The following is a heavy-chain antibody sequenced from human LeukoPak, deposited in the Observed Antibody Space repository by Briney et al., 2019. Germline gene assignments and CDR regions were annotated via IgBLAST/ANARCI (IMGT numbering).Heavy chain of an antibody. CDR1: GFTFSGYA. Sequence: PVASLRLSCAASGFTFSGYAMSWVRQAPGKGLEWVSAISGSGGSTYYADSVKGRFTISGDNSKNTLYLQMNSLRAEDTAVYYCAKDGYLGNGGPYYYGMDVWGQGTTVTVSS. CDR3: AKDGYLGNGGPYYYGMDV. J-gene: IGHJ6*02. V-gene: IGHV3-23*01. D-gene: IGHD2-2*03. CDR2: ISGSGGST.